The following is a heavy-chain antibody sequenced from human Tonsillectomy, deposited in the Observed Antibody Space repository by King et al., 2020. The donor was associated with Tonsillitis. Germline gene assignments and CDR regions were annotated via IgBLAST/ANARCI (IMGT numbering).Heavy chain of an antibody. Sequence: EVQLVESGAEVKKPGESLRISCQGSGYTFTNYWINWVRQMPGKGLEWMGRIDPSDSYTNYGPSFQGHVTISADKSISTAYLQWSSLKASDTAMYYCARLLGHYYGLGKDSFNIWGQGTMVTVSS. CDR3: ARLLGHYYGLGKDSFNI. CDR1: GYTFTNYW. D-gene: IGHD3-10*01. CDR2: IDPSDSYT. J-gene: IGHJ3*02. V-gene: IGHV5-10-1*03.